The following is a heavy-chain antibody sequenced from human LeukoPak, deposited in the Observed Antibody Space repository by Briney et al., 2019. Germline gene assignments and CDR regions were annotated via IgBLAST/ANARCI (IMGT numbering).Heavy chain of an antibody. J-gene: IGHJ5*02. V-gene: IGHV1-2*02. Sequence: ASVKVSCKASGYTFTGYYMHWVRQPPGQGLEWMGWINPKNGGSNYAQKFQGRVTMTRDRPISTAYMELGRLTSDDTAVYYCARASFWESPINWFAPWGQGTLVTVSS. CDR2: INPKNGGS. CDR1: GYTFTGYY. D-gene: IGHD3-16*01. CDR3: ARASFWESPINWFAP.